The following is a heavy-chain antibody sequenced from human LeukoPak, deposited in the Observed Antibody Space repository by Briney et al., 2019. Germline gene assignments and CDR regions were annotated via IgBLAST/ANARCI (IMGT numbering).Heavy chain of an antibody. CDR3: ANAVVAATWDY. D-gene: IGHD2-15*01. J-gene: IGHJ4*02. CDR1: GFTFSSYA. V-gene: IGHV3-23*01. Sequence: AGGSLRLSCAASGFTFSSYAMSWVRQAPGKGLEWVSAISGSGGSTYYADSVKGRFTISRDNSKNTLYLQMNSLRAEDMAVYYCANAVVAATWDYWGQGTLVTVSS. CDR2: ISGSGGST.